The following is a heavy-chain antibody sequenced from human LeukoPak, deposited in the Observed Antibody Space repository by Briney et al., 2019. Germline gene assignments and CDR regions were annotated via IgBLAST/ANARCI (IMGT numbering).Heavy chain of an antibody. Sequence: TSQTLSLTCTVSGGSISSGSYYWSWIRQPAGKGLEWIGRIYTSGSTNYNPSLKSRVTISVDTSKNQFSLKLSSVTAADTAVYYCARGSLDGPYYYYYYMDVWGKETTVTVSS. J-gene: IGHJ6*03. CDR1: GGSISSGSYY. V-gene: IGHV4-61*02. CDR3: ARGSLDGPYYYYYYMDV. CDR2: IYTSGST.